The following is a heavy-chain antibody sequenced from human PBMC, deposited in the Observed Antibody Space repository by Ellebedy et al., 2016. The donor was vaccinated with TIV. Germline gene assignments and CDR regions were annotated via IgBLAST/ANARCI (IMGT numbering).Heavy chain of an antibody. V-gene: IGHV3-48*04. Sequence: GGSLRLSCAASGFTFSNYNMNWVRQAPGKGLEWVSYISSSSTTTDYADSVKGRFSISRDNTKNSLYVQMNSLRPEDTAVYYCARDQWLGRAYYFDYWGQGTLLTVSS. CDR3: ARDQWLGRAYYFDY. D-gene: IGHD6-19*01. J-gene: IGHJ4*02. CDR2: ISSSSTTT. CDR1: GFTFSNYN.